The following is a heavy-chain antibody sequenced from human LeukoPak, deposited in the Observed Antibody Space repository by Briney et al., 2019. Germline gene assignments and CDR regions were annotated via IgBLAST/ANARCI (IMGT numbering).Heavy chain of an antibody. CDR2: INSDGSST. V-gene: IGHV3-74*01. CDR1: GFTFSSYW. J-gene: IGHJ6*02. D-gene: IGHD3-10*01. Sequence: GGSLRLSCAASGFTFSSYWMHWVRQAPGKGLVWVSRINSDGSSTSYADSVKGRFTIPRDNSKNTLYLQMNSLRAEDTAVYYCAKDSSDSYYGSGSYPNDYYYYYGMDVWGQGTTVTVSS. CDR3: AKDSSDSYYGSGSYPNDYYYYYGMDV.